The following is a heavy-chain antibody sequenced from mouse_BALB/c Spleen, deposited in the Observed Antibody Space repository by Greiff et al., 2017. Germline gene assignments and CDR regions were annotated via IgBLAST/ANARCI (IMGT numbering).Heavy chain of an antibody. CDR3: ARGYGNPFYYAMDY. J-gene: IGHJ4*01. CDR1: GDSITSGY. V-gene: IGHV3-8*02. CDR2: ISYSGST. Sequence: EVKVEESGPSLVKPSQTLSLTCSVTGDSITSGYWNWIRKFPGNKLEYMGYISYSGSTYYNPSLKSRISITRDTSKNQYYLQLNSVTTEDTATYYCARGYGNPFYYAMDYWGQGTSVTVSS. D-gene: IGHD2-10*02.